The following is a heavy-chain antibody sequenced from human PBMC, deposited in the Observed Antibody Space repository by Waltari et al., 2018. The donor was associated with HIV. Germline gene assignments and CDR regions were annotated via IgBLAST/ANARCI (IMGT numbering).Heavy chain of an antibody. J-gene: IGHJ4*02. CDR2: INPDGSET. Sequence: EVQLVESGGGLVQHGGSLRLSCAASGFTFRNLWMTWLRQDPGKGLEWLANINPDGSETYHGDAAKGRFTISRDNAKNSLYLQMNSLRVEDTAVYYCARAGGAWNRFDYWGQGTLVTVSS. CDR1: GFTFRNLW. CDR3: ARAGGAWNRFDY. V-gene: IGHV3-7*01. D-gene: IGHD1-1*01.